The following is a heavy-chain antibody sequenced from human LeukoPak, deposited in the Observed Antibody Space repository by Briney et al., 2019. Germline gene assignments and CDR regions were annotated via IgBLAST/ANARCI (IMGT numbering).Heavy chain of an antibody. Sequence: ASVKVSCKASGYTFTGYYMHWVRQAPGQGLEWMGWIDPNSGGTNYAQKFQGRVTMTRDTSTSTVYMELSSLRSEDTAVYYCAREGGYSYGYVDYWGQGTLVTVSS. CDR3: AREGGYSYGYVDY. CDR1: GYTFTGYY. V-gene: IGHV1-2*02. CDR2: IDPNSGGT. D-gene: IGHD5-18*01. J-gene: IGHJ4*02.